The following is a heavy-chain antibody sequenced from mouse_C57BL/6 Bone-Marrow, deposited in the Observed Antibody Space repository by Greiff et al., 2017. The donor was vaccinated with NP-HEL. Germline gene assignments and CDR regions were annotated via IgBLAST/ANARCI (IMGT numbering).Heavy chain of an antibody. CDR2: IRYDGSN. CDR1: GYSFTSGYF. Sequence: EVKLQESGPGLVKPSQSLSLTCSVTGYSFTSGYFWNWIRQFPGNKLEWMGYIRYDGSNNYNPSLKNRISITRDKSKNQVFLKLNSATTEDRGTNYWASVVLRRSRGYAMDYWGQGTSVTVSS. D-gene: IGHD1-1*01. CDR3: ASVVLRRSRGYAMDY. V-gene: IGHV3-6*01. J-gene: IGHJ4*01.